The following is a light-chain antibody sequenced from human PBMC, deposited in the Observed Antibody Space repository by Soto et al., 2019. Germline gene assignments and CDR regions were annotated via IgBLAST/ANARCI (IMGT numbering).Light chain of an antibody. V-gene: IGKV1-27*01. CDR1: QAISIY. CDR2: AAS. J-gene: IGKJ1*01. CDR3: QKYNSAPPT. Sequence: DIQMTQSPSSLSTSVGDRVTITCRASQAISIYLAWYQQKPGKVPKLLIYAASTLQSGVPSRFIGSGSGTHFTLTISSLQPEDVATYYCQKYNSAPPTFGQGTKVEIK.